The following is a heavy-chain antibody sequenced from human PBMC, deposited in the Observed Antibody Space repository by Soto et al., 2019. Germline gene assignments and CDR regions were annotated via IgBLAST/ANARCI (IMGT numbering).Heavy chain of an antibody. Sequence: PSETLSLTCAVAGGSISRSNWWSWVRQPPGKGLEWIGEIYHSGSTNYNPSLKSRVTISVDTSKNQFSLKLNSVTAADTAVYYCARDLWGYCGADCYPLDVWGQGTTVTVSS. CDR1: GGSISRSNW. V-gene: IGHV4-4*02. J-gene: IGHJ6*02. D-gene: IGHD2-21*02. CDR2: IYHSGST. CDR3: ARDLWGYCGADCYPLDV.